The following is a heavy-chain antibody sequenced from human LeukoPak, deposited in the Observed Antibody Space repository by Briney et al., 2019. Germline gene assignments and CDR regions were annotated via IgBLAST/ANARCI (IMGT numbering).Heavy chain of an antibody. CDR1: GLEVSSSY. V-gene: IGHV3-53*01. J-gene: IGHJ4*02. D-gene: IGHD6-13*01. CDR3: AKATTISAAGSHFVY. CDR2: IYAGGWT. Sequence: GGSLRLSCAASGLEVSSSYLSWVRQAPGKGLEWVSAIYAGGWTYYADAVKGRFTISRDNAKNSLFLHMNSLRAEDTAVFYCAKATTISAAGSHFVYWGQGTLVTVSS.